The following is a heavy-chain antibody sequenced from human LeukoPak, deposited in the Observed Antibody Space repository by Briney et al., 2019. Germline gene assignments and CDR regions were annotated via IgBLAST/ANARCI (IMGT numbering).Heavy chain of an antibody. Sequence: GGSLRLSCAASGFTFSNYAMSWVRQAPGKGLEWVSAIVGSGSNTYYTDSVKGRFTISRDNPKNTLYLQMNSLRAEDTAVYYCAKWGDYDILTGYYDSDYWGQGTLVTVSS. J-gene: IGHJ4*02. D-gene: IGHD3-9*01. CDR2: IVGSGSNT. V-gene: IGHV3-23*01. CDR3: AKWGDYDILTGYYDSDY. CDR1: GFTFSNYA.